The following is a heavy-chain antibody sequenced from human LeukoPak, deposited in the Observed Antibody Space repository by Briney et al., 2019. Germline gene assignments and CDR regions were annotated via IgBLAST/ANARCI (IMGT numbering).Heavy chain of an antibody. CDR2: ISGSGGST. V-gene: IGHV3-23*01. CDR3: AKAGEAAIHNWFDP. CDR1: GFTFSSYA. Sequence: PGGSLRLSCAASGFTFSSYAMSWVRQAPGKGLEWVSAISGSGGSTYYADSVKGRFTISRDNSKNTLYPQMNSLRAEDTAVYYCAKAGEAAIHNWFDPWGQGTLVTVSS. J-gene: IGHJ5*02. D-gene: IGHD3-10*01.